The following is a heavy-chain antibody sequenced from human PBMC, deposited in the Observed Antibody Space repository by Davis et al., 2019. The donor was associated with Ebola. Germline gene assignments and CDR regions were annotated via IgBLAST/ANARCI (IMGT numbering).Heavy chain of an antibody. Sequence: AASVKVSCKTSGYLFTSYGISWFRQAPGQGLEWLGWISAYNDNTDYSRKVQGRVTMTTDTSTSTAYMELRSLRSDDTAVYYCARDLAVAPPDYWGQGTLVTVSS. CDR3: ARDLAVAPPDY. CDR2: ISAYNDNT. J-gene: IGHJ4*02. CDR1: GYLFTSYG. D-gene: IGHD6-19*01. V-gene: IGHV1-18*04.